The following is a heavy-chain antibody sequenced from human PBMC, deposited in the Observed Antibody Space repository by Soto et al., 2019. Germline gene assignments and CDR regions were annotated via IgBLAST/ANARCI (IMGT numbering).Heavy chain of an antibody. V-gene: IGHV3-30-3*01. CDR3: ARDPGGYFDI. J-gene: IGHJ2*01. D-gene: IGHD6-25*01. CDR1: GFIFSNYA. CDR2: ISYDGSNK. Sequence: PGGSLRLSCAASGFIFSNYALHWVRQAPGTGLQWVAVISYDGSNKFYADSVKGRFTISRDTSKNTLYLQADGLRLDDTAVYYCARDPGGYFDIWGRGTLVTVSS.